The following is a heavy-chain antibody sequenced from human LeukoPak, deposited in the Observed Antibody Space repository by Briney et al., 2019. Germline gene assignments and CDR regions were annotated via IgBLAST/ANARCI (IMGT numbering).Heavy chain of an antibody. V-gene: IGHV1-69*13. Sequence: ASVKVSCKASGGTFSSYAISWVRQAPGQGLEWMGGIIPIFGTANYAQKFQGRVTITADESTSTAYMELSSLRSEDTAVYYCARDEQQLGGFDYWGQGTLVTVSS. CDR1: GGTFSSYA. J-gene: IGHJ4*02. CDR2: IIPIFGTA. D-gene: IGHD6-13*01. CDR3: ARDEQQLGGFDY.